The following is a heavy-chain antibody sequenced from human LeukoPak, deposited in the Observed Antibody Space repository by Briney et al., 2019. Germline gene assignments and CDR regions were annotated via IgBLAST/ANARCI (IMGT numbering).Heavy chain of an antibody. D-gene: IGHD6-13*01. CDR2: VYHRGST. Sequence: SETLSLTCSVSGGSLSSYYWSWVRQAPGKGLEWIGYVYHRGSTRYNPSLESRVSISLDTPKNQFSLKLNSVTAADTAVYYCARTIMQLEDRDYYYYMDVWGRGATVAVSS. CDR3: ARTIMQLEDRDYYYYMDV. V-gene: IGHV4-59*01. CDR1: GGSLSSYY. J-gene: IGHJ6*03.